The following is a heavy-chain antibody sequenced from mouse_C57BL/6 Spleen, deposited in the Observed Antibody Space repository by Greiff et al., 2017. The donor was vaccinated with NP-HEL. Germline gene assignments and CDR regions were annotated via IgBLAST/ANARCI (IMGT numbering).Heavy chain of an antibody. Sequence: VKLVESGPGLVAPSQSLSITCTVSGFSLTSYGVHWVRQPPGKGLEWLVVIWSDGSTTYNSALKSRLSISKDNSKSQVFLKMNSLQTDDTAMYYCARHDGYDGYAMDYWGQGTSVTVSS. CDR1: GFSLTSYG. CDR3: ARHDGYDGYAMDY. V-gene: IGHV2-6-1*01. J-gene: IGHJ4*01. D-gene: IGHD2-14*01. CDR2: IWSDGST.